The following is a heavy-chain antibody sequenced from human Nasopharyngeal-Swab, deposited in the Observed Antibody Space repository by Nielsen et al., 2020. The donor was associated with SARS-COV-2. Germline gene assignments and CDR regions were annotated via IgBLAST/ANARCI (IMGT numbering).Heavy chain of an antibody. J-gene: IGHJ4*02. CDR2: IYTSGST. V-gene: IGHV4-61*09. CDR3: ARDNRALYYFDY. CDR1: GGSISSGSYY. Sequence: SETLSLTCTVSGGSISSGSYYWSWIRQPAGKGLEWIGHIYTSGSTNYNPSLKSRVTISVDTSKNQFSLKLSSVTAADTAVYYCARDNRALYYFDYWGQGTLVTVSS. D-gene: IGHD3-10*01.